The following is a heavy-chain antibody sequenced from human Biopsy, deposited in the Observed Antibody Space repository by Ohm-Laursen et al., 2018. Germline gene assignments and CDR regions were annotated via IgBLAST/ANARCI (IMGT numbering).Heavy chain of an antibody. CDR3: ARAYFYGMGTSNYFLDS. Sequence: SQTLSLTCPVSGGSVRSPDHRWNWVRRAPGKGVEWIGNIYYSWTTLYNPSLSGRVTMDLDRSTNQFSLKLKPVTSADTAVYFCARAYFYGMGTSNYFLDSWGQGALVTVSS. CDR2: IYYSWTT. D-gene: IGHD3-10*01. V-gene: IGHV4-30-4*08. CDR1: GGSVRSPDHR. J-gene: IGHJ4*02.